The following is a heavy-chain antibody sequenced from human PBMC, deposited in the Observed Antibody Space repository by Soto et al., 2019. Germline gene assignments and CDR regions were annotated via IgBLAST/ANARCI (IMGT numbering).Heavy chain of an antibody. D-gene: IGHD2-21*01. J-gene: IGHJ3*02. CDR1: GFTFSSHG. CDR2: IWHDETFK. V-gene: IGHV3-33*01. CDR3: ARDGLWDI. Sequence: QGQLVESGGGVVQPGRSLRLSCAASGFTFSSHGIHWIRQAPGKGLQWVAVIWHDETFKYYADSVKGRFTISRDNSKNTVFLQMNSLRDEDTAVYYWARDGLWDIWGPGTMVTVSA.